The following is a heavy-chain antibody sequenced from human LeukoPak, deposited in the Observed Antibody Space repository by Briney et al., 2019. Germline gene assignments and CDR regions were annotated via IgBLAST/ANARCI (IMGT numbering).Heavy chain of an antibody. CDR2: IKGDGSEK. J-gene: IGHJ3*02. CDR1: RVTFSSYW. D-gene: IGHD2-15*01. Sequence: GSLRLSCVTSRVTFSSYWMNWVRQAPGKGLEWVANIKGDGSEKHYVDSVKGRFTISRDNAKNSLYLQMNSLRAEDTAVYYCARDGGGDIVVAFAFDIWGQGTMVTVSS. V-gene: IGHV3-7*05. CDR3: ARDGGGDIVVAFAFDI.